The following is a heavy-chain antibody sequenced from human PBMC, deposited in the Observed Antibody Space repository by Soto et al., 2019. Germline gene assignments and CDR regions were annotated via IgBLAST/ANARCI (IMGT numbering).Heavy chain of an antibody. CDR3: ARDPIFGVTPERGYFDY. Sequence: QVQLVEAGGGVVQPGRSLRLSCAASGFIFNSYAMHWVRQAPGKGLEWVAVISFDGSNTYYTDSVKGRFTISRDNSKKTLYLQLNNLRADDTAVYYCARDPIFGVTPERGYFDYWGQGTLVTVSS. D-gene: IGHD3-3*01. V-gene: IGHV3-30*04. CDR1: GFIFNSYA. J-gene: IGHJ4*02. CDR2: ISFDGSNT.